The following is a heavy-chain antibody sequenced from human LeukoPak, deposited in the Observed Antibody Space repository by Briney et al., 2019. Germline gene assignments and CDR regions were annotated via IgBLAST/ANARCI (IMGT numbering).Heavy chain of an antibody. D-gene: IGHD1-26*01. CDR1: GFTVSSNY. J-gene: IGHJ4*02. CDR3: ARDLSVGVLAY. CDR2: IYSGGST. V-gene: IGHV3-53*01. Sequence: GGSLRLSCAASGFTVSSNYMSWVRQAPGKGLEWVSVIYSGGSTYYADSVKGRFTISRDNSKNTLYLQMNSLRAEDTAVYYCARDLSVGVLAYWGQGTLVTVSS.